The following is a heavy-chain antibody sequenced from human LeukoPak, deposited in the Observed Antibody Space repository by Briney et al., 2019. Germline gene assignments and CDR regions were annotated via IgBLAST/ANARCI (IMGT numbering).Heavy chain of an antibody. CDR1: GGSISSSNW. CDR2: IYHSGST. J-gene: IGHJ4*02. Sequence: SETLSLTCAVSGGSISSSNWWSWVRQPPGKGLEWIGEIYHSGSTNYNPSLKSRVTISVDKSKNQFSLKLSSVTAADTAVYYCARDGGGYCSSTSCYEGGLNWGQGTLVTASS. CDR3: ARDGGGYCSSTSCYEGGLN. D-gene: IGHD2-2*01. V-gene: IGHV4-4*02.